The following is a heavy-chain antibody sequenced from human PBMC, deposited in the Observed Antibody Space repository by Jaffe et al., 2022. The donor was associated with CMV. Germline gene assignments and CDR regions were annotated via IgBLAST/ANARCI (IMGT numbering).Heavy chain of an antibody. V-gene: IGHV1-2*02. CDR1: GYTFTGYY. CDR3: ARAPRGYSPIGYYYYGMDV. Sequence: QVQLVQSGAEVKKPGASVKVSCKASGYTFTGYYMHWVRQAPGQGLEWMGWINPNSGGTNYAQKFQGRVTMTRDTSISTAYMELSRLRSDDTAVYYCARAPRGYSPIGYYYYGMDVWGQGTTVTVSS. J-gene: IGHJ6*02. D-gene: IGHD5-18*01. CDR2: INPNSGGT.